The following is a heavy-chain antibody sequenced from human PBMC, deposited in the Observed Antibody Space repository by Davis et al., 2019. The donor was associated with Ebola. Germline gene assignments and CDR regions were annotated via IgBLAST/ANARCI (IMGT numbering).Heavy chain of an antibody. CDR1: GYPFTNYA. V-gene: IGHV7-4-1*02. J-gene: IGHJ4*02. CDR2: INTNTGNP. Sequence: AASVKVSCKASGYPFTNYAMNWVRQAPGQGLEWMGWINTNTGNPTYAQGFTERFVFSLDTSVSTAYLQISSLKAEDTAVYYCARGSSIGDYWGQGTLVTVSS. D-gene: IGHD6-13*01. CDR3: ARGSSIGDY.